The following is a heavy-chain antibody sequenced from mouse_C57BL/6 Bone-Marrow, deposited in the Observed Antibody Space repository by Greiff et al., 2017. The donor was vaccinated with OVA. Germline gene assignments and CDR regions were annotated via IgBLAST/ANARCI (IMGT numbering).Heavy chain of an antibody. D-gene: IGHD1-1*01. CDR1: GFTFSDYY. V-gene: IGHV5-12*01. Sequence: EVMLVESGGGLVQPGGSLKLSCAASGFTFSDYYMYWVRQSPEKRLEWVAYISNGGGSTYYPDPVKGRFTITRDKAKNTLYLQMSRLKSEDTAMYYCSRRMYYHWDYWGQGTSVTVSS. J-gene: IGHJ4*01. CDR3: SRRMYYHWDY. CDR2: ISNGGGST.